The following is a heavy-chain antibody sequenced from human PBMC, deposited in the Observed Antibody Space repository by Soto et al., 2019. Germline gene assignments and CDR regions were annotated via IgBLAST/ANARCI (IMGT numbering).Heavy chain of an antibody. J-gene: IGHJ4*02. CDR2: ISYDGSNK. CDR3: ARGADFWSGYCLDY. V-gene: IGHV3-30-3*01. Sequence: QVQLVESGGGVVQPGRSLRLSCAASGFTFSSYAMHWVRQAPGKGLEWVAVISYDGSNKYYADSVKGRFTISRDNSKNTLYLQMNSLRAEDTAVYYCARGADFWSGYCLDYWDQGTLVTVSS. D-gene: IGHD3-3*01. CDR1: GFTFSSYA.